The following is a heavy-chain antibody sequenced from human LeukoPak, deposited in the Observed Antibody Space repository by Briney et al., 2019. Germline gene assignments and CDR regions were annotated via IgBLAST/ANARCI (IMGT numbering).Heavy chain of an antibody. D-gene: IGHD3-3*01. CDR2: IYYSGST. V-gene: IGHV4-30-4*08. J-gene: IGHJ5*02. CDR3: ARDSITIFGVPGGWFDP. CDR1: GGSIGSGDYY. Sequence: SETLSLTCTVSGGSIGSGDYYWRWIRQPPGKGLEWIGYIYYSGSTYYNPSLKSRVTISVDTSKNQFSLKLSSVTAADTAVYYCARDSITIFGVPGGWFDPWGQGTLVTVSS.